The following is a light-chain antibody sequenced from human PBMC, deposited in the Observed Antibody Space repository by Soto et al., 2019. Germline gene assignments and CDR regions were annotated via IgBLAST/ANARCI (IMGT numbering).Light chain of an antibody. CDR1: QSFNSIY. Sequence: EIVLTQSPGTVSLSPGERATLSCTASQSFNSIYLAWYQQKPGQAPRLLIYGASSRATGISDRFSGSGSGTDFTLTISRLEPEDFAVYYCHQYDSWTFGQGTKVDIK. CDR3: HQYDSWT. J-gene: IGKJ1*01. CDR2: GAS. V-gene: IGKV3-20*01.